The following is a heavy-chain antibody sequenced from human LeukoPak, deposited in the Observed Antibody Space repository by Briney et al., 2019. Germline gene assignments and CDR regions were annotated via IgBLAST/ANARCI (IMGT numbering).Heavy chain of an antibody. V-gene: IGHV3-30-3*01. D-gene: IGHD3-16*02. CDR1: GFTFSSYA. J-gene: IGHJ3*02. CDR2: ISYDGSNK. CDR3: ARDFVEQAGYAFDI. Sequence: RRSLRLSCAASGFTFSSYAMHWVRQAPGKGLEWVAVISYDGSNKYYADSVKGRFTISRDNSKNTLYLQMNSLRAEDTAVYYCARDFVEQAGYAFDIWGQGTMVTVSS.